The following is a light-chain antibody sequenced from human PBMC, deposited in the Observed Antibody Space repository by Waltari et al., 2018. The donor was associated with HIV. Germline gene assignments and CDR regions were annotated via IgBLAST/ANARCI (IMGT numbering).Light chain of an antibody. Sequence: SPLTQEASVSGTVGQKVTLSCLGQRKTIGTSDVAWYQQISPGSPTNVIFGNSLPSGIPDRFSGSKSGTTASLTISGLQPDDEGDYYCSTWDSSLSGVVFGGGTKLTVL. CDR2: GN. CDR3: STWDSSLSGVV. J-gene: IGLJ2*01. CDR1: RKTIGTSD. V-gene: IGLV1-36*01.